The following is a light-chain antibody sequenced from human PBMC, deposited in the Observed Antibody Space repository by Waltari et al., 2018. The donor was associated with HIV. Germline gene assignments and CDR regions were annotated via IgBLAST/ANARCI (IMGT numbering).Light chain of an antibody. CDR2: KDT. CDR1: VLSNQH. V-gene: IGLV3-25*03. CDR3: HSEDNTGAAF. Sequence: SSGLTQPPSVSVSPGQPATIPCSGAVLSNQHVLWYQQKTGQAPVLVLYKDTERPSNIPERFSGATSGTTVTLTISGVQAEDEADYFCHSEDNTGAAFFGGGTRLTVL. J-gene: IGLJ2*01.